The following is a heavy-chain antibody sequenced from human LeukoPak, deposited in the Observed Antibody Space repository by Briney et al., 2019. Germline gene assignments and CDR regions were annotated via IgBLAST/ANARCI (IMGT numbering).Heavy chain of an antibody. CDR1: GGSISSDY. CDR2: IYYRGST. Sequence: PSETLSLTCTVTGGSISSDYWSWIRQPPGKGLEWIGYIYYRGSTNYNPSLKSRVTISVDTSKNQFSLKLSSVTAADTAVYYCARLSGYSSGHYYSDYWGQGTLVTVSS. D-gene: IGHD3-22*01. CDR3: ARLSGYSSGHYYSDY. V-gene: IGHV4-59*01. J-gene: IGHJ4*02.